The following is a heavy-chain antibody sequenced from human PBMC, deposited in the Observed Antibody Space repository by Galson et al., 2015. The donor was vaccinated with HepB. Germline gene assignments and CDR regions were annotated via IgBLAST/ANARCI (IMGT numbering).Heavy chain of an antibody. J-gene: IGHJ6*02. Sequence: SLRLSCAASGFTVSSNYMSWVRQAPGKGLEWVSVIYSGGSTYYADSVKGRFTISRDNSKNTLYLQMNSLRAEDTAVYYCAREGHGDYGDYYYYYGMDVWGQGTTVTVSS. CDR1: GFTVSSNY. V-gene: IGHV3-53*01. D-gene: IGHD4-17*01. CDR3: AREGHGDYGDYYYYYGMDV. CDR2: IYSGGST.